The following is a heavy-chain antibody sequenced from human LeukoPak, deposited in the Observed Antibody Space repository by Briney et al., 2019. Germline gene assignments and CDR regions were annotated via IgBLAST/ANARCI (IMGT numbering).Heavy chain of an antibody. CDR2: INPNSGGT. CDR1: GYTFTGYY. V-gene: IGHV1-2*02. CDR3: ARLSRDGYNWVFDY. Sequence: ASVRVSCKASGYTFTGYYMHWVRQAPGQGLEWMGWINPNSGGTNYAQKFQGRVTMTRDTSISTAYMELSRLRSDDTAVYYCARLSRDGYNWVFDYWGQGTLVTVSS. J-gene: IGHJ4*02. D-gene: IGHD5-24*01.